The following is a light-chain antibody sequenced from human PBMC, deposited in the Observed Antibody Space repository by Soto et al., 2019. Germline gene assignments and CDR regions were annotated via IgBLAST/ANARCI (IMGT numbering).Light chain of an antibody. Sequence: EIVLTQSPATLSLCPGERATLSCRASRSVSSYLAWYQQKPGQAPRLLIYNASNRATGIPARFSGSGSGTDFALTISSLEPEDFAIYYCQQRSNWPPITFGQGTRLEIK. CDR1: RSVSSY. J-gene: IGKJ5*01. V-gene: IGKV3-11*01. CDR2: NAS. CDR3: QQRSNWPPIT.